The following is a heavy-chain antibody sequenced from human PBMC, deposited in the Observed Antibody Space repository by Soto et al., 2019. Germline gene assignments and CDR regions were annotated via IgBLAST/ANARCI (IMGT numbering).Heavy chain of an antibody. CDR1: GGSISSGDYS. J-gene: IGHJ1*01. Sequence: QLQRQESGSGLVQPSQTLSLTSAFSGGSISSGDYSWSWIRQPPGKGLEWIGYIYRSGDTYYNPPLKSRVTISIDTSKNQFSLRLNSLTAADTAVYYCARGHDANDDWGQGTLVTVSS. V-gene: IGHV4-30-2*01. CDR3: ARGHDANDD. D-gene: IGHD5-12*01. CDR2: IYRSGDT.